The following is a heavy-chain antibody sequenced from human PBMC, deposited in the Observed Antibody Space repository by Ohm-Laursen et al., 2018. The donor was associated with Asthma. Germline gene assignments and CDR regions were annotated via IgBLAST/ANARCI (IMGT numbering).Heavy chain of an antibody. D-gene: IGHD1-26*01. CDR2: IYNGGST. CDR3: VRAHSGSYSYAFDI. CDR1: GITVSVNY. Sequence: SLRLSCAASGITVSVNYMSWVRQAPGKGLEWVPVIYNGGSTYHADSVRGRFTISRDNSKNTLYLQMNGLRGEDTAVYYCVRAHSGSYSYAFDIWGQGTVVTVSS. V-gene: IGHV3-53*01. J-gene: IGHJ3*02.